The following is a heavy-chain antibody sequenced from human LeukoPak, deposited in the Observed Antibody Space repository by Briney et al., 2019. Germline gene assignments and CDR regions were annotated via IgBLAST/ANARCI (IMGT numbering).Heavy chain of an antibody. D-gene: IGHD6-19*01. V-gene: IGHV4-34*01. CDR1: GGSFSGYY. CDR3: ARGDSGWSP. J-gene: IGHJ5*02. CDR2: INHSGST. Sequence: SETLSLTCAVYGGSFSGYYWSWIRQPPGKGLEWIGEINHSGSTNYNPSLKSRVTIPVDTSKNQFSLKLSSVTAADTAVYYCARGDSGWSPWGQGTLVTVSS.